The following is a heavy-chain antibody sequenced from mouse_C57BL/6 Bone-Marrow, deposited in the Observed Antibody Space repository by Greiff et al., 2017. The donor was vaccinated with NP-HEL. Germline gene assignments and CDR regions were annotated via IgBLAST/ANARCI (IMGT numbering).Heavy chain of an antibody. Sequence: LQKPGAELVKPGASVKLSCKASGYTFTSYWMHWVKQRPGQGLEWIGMIHPNSGSTNYNEKFKSKATLTVDKSSSTAYMQLSSLTSEDSAVYYCARHYYYGSSYFDYWGQGTTLTVSS. CDR2: IHPNSGST. D-gene: IGHD1-1*01. V-gene: IGHV1-64*01. J-gene: IGHJ2*01. CDR1: GYTFTSYW. CDR3: ARHYYYGSSYFDY.